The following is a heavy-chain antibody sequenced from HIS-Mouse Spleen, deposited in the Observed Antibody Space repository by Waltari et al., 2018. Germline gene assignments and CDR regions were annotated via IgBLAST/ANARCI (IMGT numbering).Heavy chain of an antibody. D-gene: IGHD6-19*01. CDR2: ISYDGSNK. J-gene: IGHJ4*02. CDR3: AKASSGWLDY. Sequence: QVQLVESGRGVVQPGRSLRPSWAAVGFTLPSDGSHWVRQAPGKGLGWVAVISYDGSNKYYADSVKGRFTISRDNSKNTLYLQMNSLRAEDTAVYYCAKASSGWLDYWGQGTLVTVSS. CDR1: GFTLPSDG. V-gene: IGHV3-30*18.